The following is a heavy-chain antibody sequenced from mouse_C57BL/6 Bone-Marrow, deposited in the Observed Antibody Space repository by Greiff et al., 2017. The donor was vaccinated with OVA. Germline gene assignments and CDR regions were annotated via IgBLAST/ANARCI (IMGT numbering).Heavy chain of an antibody. J-gene: IGHJ4*01. CDR2: ISSGSSTI. CDR1: GFTFSDYG. D-gene: IGHD1-1*01. Sequence: EVKLMESGGGLVKPGGSLKLSCAASGFTFSDYGMHWVRQAPEKGLEWVAYISSGSSTIYYADTVKGRFTISRDNAKNTLFLQMTSLRSEDTAMDSCERPDLLRVYAMDYWGQGTSVTVSS. CDR3: ERPDLLRVYAMDY. V-gene: IGHV5-17*01.